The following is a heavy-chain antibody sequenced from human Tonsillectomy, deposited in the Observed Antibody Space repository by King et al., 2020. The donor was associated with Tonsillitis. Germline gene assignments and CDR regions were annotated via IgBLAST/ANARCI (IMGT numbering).Heavy chain of an antibody. CDR3: ARLTAPYYYDSSGYSFDI. CDR1: GGSISSSSYY. J-gene: IGHJ3*02. D-gene: IGHD3-22*01. CDR2: IYYSGST. V-gene: IGHV4-39*07. Sequence: QLQESGPGLVKPSETLSLTCTVSGGSISSSSYYWGWIRQPPGKGLEWIGSIYYSGSTYCNPSLKSRVTISVDTSQNQFSLKLSSVTAADTAVYYCARLTAPYYYDSSGYSFDIWGQGTMVTVSS.